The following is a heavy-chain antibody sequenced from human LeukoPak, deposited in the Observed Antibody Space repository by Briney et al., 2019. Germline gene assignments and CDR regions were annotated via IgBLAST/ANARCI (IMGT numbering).Heavy chain of an antibody. V-gene: IGHV4-59*01. D-gene: IGHD2-21*02. J-gene: IGHJ2*01. CDR3: ARHLDNFYCGGDCQPLGYFDL. CDR1: RGSLDSYY. CDR2: IYYSGGT. Sequence: SETLSLTCSVSRGSLDSYYWSWIRQPPGKGLEWIGYIYYSGGTNYNPSLKSRVTISVDTSKNQFSLKLSSVTAADTAVYYCARHLDNFYCGGDCQPLGYFDLWGRGTLVTVSS.